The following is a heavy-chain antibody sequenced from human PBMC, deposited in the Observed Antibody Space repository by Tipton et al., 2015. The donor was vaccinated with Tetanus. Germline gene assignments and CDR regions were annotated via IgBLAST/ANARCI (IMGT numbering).Heavy chain of an antibody. CDR1: GDSVSSGGYD. J-gene: IGHJ3*01. D-gene: IGHD2-2*01. CDR3: ARRSYCSSSRCFDAFDL. CDR2: ISNTGST. V-gene: IGHV4-61*08. Sequence: LRLSCTVSGDSVSSGGYDWGSIRQSPGKGLELIGYISNTGSTSYNPSLQSRVSMSVDTSKNQFSLRLSSVTAADTAVYYCARRSYCSSSRCFDAFDLWGQGTMVTVSS.